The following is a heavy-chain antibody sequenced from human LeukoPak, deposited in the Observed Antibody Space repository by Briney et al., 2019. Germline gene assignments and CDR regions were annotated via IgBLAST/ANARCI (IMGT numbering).Heavy chain of an antibody. CDR2: MYYSGST. CDR1: GGSISSYY. V-gene: IGHV4-59*01. Sequence: SETLSLTCTVSGGSISSYYWSWIRQPPGNGLEWIGYMYYSGSTNYNPSLKSRVTISVDTSKNQFSLKLSSVTAADTAVYYCARVYYSSSYDYWYFDLWGRGTLVTVSS. CDR3: ARVYYSSSYDYWYFDL. J-gene: IGHJ2*01. D-gene: IGHD6-13*01.